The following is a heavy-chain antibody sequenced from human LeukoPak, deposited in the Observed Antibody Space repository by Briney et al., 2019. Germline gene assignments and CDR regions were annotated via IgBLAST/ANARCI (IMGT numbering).Heavy chain of an antibody. J-gene: IGHJ4*02. Sequence: SETLSLTCTFSGGSISSGDYYWSWIRQPPGKGLEWIGYTYYSGSTYYNPSLKSRVTISVDTSKNQFSLKLSSVTAADTAVYYCAREVDCSGGSCYSDYWGQGTLVTVSS. V-gene: IGHV4-30-4*01. CDR1: GGSISSGDYY. CDR3: AREVDCSGGSCYSDY. D-gene: IGHD2-15*01. CDR2: TYYSGST.